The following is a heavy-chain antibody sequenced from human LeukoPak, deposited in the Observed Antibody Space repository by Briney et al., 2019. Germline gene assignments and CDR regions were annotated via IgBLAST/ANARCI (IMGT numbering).Heavy chain of an antibody. CDR2: ISSSSSYI. CDR1: GFTFSSHS. J-gene: IGHJ4*02. D-gene: IGHD6-19*01. CDR3: AKDKEQWYSSGWPDY. Sequence: GGSLRLSCAASGFTFSSHSMNWVRQAPGKGLEWVSSISSSSSYIYYADSVKGRFTISRDNAKNSLYLQMNSLRAEDTALYYCAKDKEQWYSSGWPDYWGQGTLVTVSS. V-gene: IGHV3-21*04.